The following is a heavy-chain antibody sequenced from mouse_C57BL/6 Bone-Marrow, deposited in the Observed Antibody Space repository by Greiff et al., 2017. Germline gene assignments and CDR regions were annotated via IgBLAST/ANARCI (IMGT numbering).Heavy chain of an antibody. D-gene: IGHD1-1*01. V-gene: IGHV2-4*01. J-gene: IGHJ3*01. CDR3: ATSSLYGRFAY. Sequence: VQLVESGPGLVQPSQSLSITCTVSGFSLTSYGVHWVRQPPGKGLEWLGVIWSGGSTDYNAAFISRLRISKDNSKSQVFFKLNSLQADDTAIYXCATSSLYGRFAYWGQGTLVTVSA. CDR1: GFSLTSYG. CDR2: IWSGGST.